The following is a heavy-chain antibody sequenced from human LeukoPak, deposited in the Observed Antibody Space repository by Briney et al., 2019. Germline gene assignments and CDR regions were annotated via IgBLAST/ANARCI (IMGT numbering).Heavy chain of an antibody. J-gene: IGHJ4*02. CDR3: ASLPRGSSGWNYFDY. Sequence: RGESLKISCKASGNSFTSYWIGWVRQMPGKGLEWMGIIYPDDSDTRYSPSFQGQVTISADKSISTAYLQWSSLKAPDTAMYYCASLPRGSSGWNYFDYWGQGTLVTVSS. V-gene: IGHV5-51*01. CDR1: GNSFTSYW. D-gene: IGHD6-19*01. CDR2: IYPDDSDT.